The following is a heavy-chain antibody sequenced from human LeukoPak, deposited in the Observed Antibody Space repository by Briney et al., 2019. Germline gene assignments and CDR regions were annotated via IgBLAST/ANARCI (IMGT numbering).Heavy chain of an antibody. V-gene: IGHV1-46*01. Sequence: GASVKVSCKASGYTFTSYYMHWVRQAPGQGLEWMGMINPSGGSTSYAQKFQGRVTMTTDTSTRTVYMDLSSLRSEDTAVYYCARAFLDLYFDYWGQGTLVTVSS. CDR3: ARAFLDLYFDY. J-gene: IGHJ4*02. CDR2: INPSGGST. CDR1: GYTFTSYY.